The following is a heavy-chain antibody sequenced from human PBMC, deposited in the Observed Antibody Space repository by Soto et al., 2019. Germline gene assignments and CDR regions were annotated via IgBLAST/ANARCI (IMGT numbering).Heavy chain of an antibody. CDR2: INRSGST. D-gene: IGHD6-19*01. CDR3: ARRYSSGWYGNWFDP. Sequence: SETLSLTCAVYGGSFSGYYWSWIRQPPGKGLEWIGEINRSGSTNYNPSLKSRVTISVDTSKNQFSLKLSSVTAADTAVYYCARRYSSGWYGNWFDPWGQGTLVTVSS. CDR1: GGSFSGYY. V-gene: IGHV4-34*01. J-gene: IGHJ5*02.